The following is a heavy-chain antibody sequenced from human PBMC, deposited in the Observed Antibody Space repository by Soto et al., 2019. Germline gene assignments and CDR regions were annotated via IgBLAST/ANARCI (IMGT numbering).Heavy chain of an antibody. D-gene: IGHD6-19*01. V-gene: IGHV4-34*01. J-gene: IGHJ4*02. CDR1: GGSFSGYY. CDR3: ARVIIGWYRKGRYFDF. CDR2: INHSGST. Sequence: PSETLSLTCAVYGGSFSGYYWSWIRQPPGKGLEWIGEINHSGSTNYNPSLKSRVTISVDTSKNQFSLKLSSVTAADTAVYYCARVIIGWYRKGRYFDFSCPATLLTL.